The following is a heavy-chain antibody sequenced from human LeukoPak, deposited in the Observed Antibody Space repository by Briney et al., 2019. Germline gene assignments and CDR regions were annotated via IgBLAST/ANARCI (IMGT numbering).Heavy chain of an antibody. D-gene: IGHD5-18*01. V-gene: IGHV1-3*03. CDR1: GYTFTSYA. J-gene: IGHJ4*02. CDR3: ARAGHSYGSYYFDY. CDR2: INAGNGNT. Sequence: ASVKVSCKASGYTFTSYAMHWVRQAPGQRLEWMGWINAGNGNTKYSQEFQGRVTITRDTSASTAYMELSSLRSEDMAVYYCARAGHSYGSYYFDYWGQGTLVTVSS.